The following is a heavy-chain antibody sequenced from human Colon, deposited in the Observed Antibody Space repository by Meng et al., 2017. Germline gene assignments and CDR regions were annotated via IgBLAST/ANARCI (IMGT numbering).Heavy chain of an antibody. CDR1: GSTFSDSY. J-gene: IGHJ4*02. Sequence: VQLVESGGGLVQHGGARRLSCAASGSTFSDSYLSWFRQAPGKGLEWVSKVSSSGSTMDYADSVKGRFTISRDNAKNSLQLQMNSLRAEDSAAYYCAREGWGSRGDYWGQGTLVTVSS. D-gene: IGHD7-27*01. CDR3: AREGWGSRGDY. V-gene: IGHV3-11*01. CDR2: VSSSGSTM.